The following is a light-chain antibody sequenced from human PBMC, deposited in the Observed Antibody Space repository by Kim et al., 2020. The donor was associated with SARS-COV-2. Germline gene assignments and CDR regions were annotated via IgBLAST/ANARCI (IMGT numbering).Light chain of an antibody. V-gene: IGLV3-9*01. CDR2: RDT. Sequence: SYELTQPLSVSVALGQTATITCGASNIGSKIEHWYQQTPGQAPVMVIDRDTNRPSGIPERFSGSTSGNTATLTISRAQAGDEADYYCQVWDSNTWVFGGG. CDR3: QVWDSNTWV. J-gene: IGLJ3*02. CDR1: NIGSKI.